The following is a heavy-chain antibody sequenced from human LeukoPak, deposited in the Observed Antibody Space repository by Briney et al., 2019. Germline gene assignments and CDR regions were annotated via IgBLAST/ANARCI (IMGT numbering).Heavy chain of an antibody. Sequence: PGGSLRLSCAASGFTFSSYSMNWVRQAPGKGLGWVSYISSSSSTIYYADSVKGRFTISRDNAKNSLYLQMNSLRAEDTAVYYCAKSNYYGSGSCYKGYYYYGMDVWGQGTTVTVSS. CDR3: AKSNYYGSGSCYKGYYYYGMDV. V-gene: IGHV3-48*01. J-gene: IGHJ6*02. CDR1: GFTFSSYS. CDR2: ISSSSSTI. D-gene: IGHD3-10*01.